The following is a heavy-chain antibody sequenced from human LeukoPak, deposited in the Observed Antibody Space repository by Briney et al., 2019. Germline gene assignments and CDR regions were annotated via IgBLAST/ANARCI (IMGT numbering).Heavy chain of an antibody. J-gene: IGHJ3*02. CDR2: IYYSGST. V-gene: IGHV4-59*01. D-gene: IGHD3-22*01. CDR1: GGSISSYY. CDR3: ARDGESSGYYHDAFDI. Sequence: PSETLSLTCTVSGGSISSYYWSWIRQPPGKGLEWIGYIYYSGSTNYNPSLKSRFTISVDTSKNQFSLKLSSVTAADTAVYYCARDGESSGYYHDAFDIWGQGTMVTVSS.